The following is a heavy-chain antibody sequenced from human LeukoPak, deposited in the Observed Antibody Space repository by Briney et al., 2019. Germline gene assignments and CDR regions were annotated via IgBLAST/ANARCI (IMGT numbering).Heavy chain of an antibody. D-gene: IGHD3-22*01. CDR3: ARLRIAKYYDRSGSPSGFDI. J-gene: IGHJ3*02. V-gene: IGHV5-10-1*01. Sequence: GESLRISCKGSGYSFTSYWISWVRQMPGKGLECMGRIDPSDPYTNYSPSFQGHVTISADKSISTAYLQWSSLKASDTAMYYCARLRIAKYYDRSGSPSGFDIWGQGTVVTVSS. CDR1: GYSFTSYW. CDR2: IDPSDPYT.